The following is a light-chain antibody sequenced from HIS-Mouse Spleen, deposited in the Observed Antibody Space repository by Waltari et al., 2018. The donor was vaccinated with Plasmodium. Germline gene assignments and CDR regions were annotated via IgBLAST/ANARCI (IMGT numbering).Light chain of an antibody. CDR3: QQSYSTPPT. Sequence: DIQMTQSPSSLSASVGDRVTITCRASQSISSYLNWYQQKPGKAPKLVIYAASSLQSGGPSRFSGSGAGTDFTLTISSLQPEDFATYYCQQSYSTPPTFGGGTKVEIK. J-gene: IGKJ4*01. CDR2: AAS. CDR1: QSISSY. V-gene: IGKV1-39*01.